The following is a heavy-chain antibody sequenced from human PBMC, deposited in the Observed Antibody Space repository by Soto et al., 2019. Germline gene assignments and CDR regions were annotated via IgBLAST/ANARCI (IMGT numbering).Heavy chain of an antibody. CDR3: ARDQRQYQLLEGPWFDP. CDR2: IWNDGSNK. Sequence: QVQLVESGGGVVQPGRSLRLSCAASGFTFSSYGMHWVRQAPGKGLEWVAVIWNDGSNKYYADSVKGRFTISRDNSKNTLYLQMNSLRAEDTAVYYCARDQRQYQLLEGPWFDPWGQGTLVTVSS. CDR1: GFTFSSYG. J-gene: IGHJ5*02. V-gene: IGHV3-33*01. D-gene: IGHD2-2*01.